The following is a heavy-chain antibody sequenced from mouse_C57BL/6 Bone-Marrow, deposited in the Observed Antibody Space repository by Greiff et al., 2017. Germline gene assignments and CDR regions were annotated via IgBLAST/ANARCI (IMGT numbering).Heavy chain of an antibody. V-gene: IGHV5-9*01. CDR2: ISGGGGNT. J-gene: IGHJ1*03. D-gene: IGHD1-1*01. CDR3: SRQVTTVLATKYFDV. CDR1: GFTFSSYT. Sequence: EVMLVESGGGLVKPGGSLKLSCAASGFTFSSYTMSWVRQTPEKRLQGVAAISGGGGNTYYPDSVKGRFTISRDNDKTILYLQRSSLRSEDTALYYCSRQVTTVLATKYFDVWGTGTTVTVSS.